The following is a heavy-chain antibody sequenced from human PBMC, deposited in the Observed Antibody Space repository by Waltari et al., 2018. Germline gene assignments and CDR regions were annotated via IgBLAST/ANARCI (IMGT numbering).Heavy chain of an antibody. Sequence: EVQLVESGGGLVKPGGSLRLSCAASGFTFSSYSMNWVRQAPGKGLEWVSSISSSSSYIYYADSVKGRFTISRDNAKNSLYLQMNSLRAEDTAVYYCARDPDYYDSSGYYIGLGFWGQGTLVTVSS. CDR3: ARDPDYYDSSGYYIGLGF. CDR2: ISSSSSYI. D-gene: IGHD3-22*01. J-gene: IGHJ4*02. CDR1: GFTFSSYS. V-gene: IGHV3-21*01.